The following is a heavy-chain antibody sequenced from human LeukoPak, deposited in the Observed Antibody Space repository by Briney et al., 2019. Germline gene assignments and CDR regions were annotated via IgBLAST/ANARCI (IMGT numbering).Heavy chain of an antibody. CDR1: GGTFSSYA. D-gene: IGHD6-19*01. V-gene: IGHV1-69*04. Sequence: SVKVSCKASGGTFSSYAISWVRQAPGQGLEWMGRIIPILGIANYAQKFQGRVTITTDKSTSTAYMELSSLRSEDTAVYYCARAGAVAGTYDAFDIWGQGTMVTVSS. J-gene: IGHJ3*02. CDR2: IIPILGIA. CDR3: ARAGAVAGTYDAFDI.